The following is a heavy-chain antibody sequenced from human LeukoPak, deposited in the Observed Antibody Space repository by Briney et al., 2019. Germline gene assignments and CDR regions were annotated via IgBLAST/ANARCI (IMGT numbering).Heavy chain of an antibody. Sequence: GGSLRLSCAASGFTVSSNYMSWVRQAPGKGLEWVSVIYSGGSTYYADSVKGRFTISRDNSKNTLYLQMNSLRAEGTAVYYCAKAKGGDYYDSSGYYGPLDYWGQGTLVTVSS. D-gene: IGHD3-22*01. CDR3: AKAKGGDYYDSSGYYGPLDY. CDR1: GFTVSSNY. CDR2: IYSGGST. J-gene: IGHJ4*02. V-gene: IGHV3-53*05.